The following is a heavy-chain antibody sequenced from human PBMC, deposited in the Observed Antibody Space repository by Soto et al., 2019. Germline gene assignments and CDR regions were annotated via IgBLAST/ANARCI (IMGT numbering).Heavy chain of an antibody. CDR1: GGSITSSGFW. V-gene: IGHV4-39*01. J-gene: IGHJ5*02. CDR2: IYDTGNT. CDR3: AKRAYGDPFDP. Sequence: HLQLQESGPGLVESSETLSLTCAVSGGSITSSGFWWSWIHQPPGKGLEWIATIYDTGNTFYNPSLRSRVTISADTSRNQFALNLISVTAADTAVYYCAKRAYGDPFDPWGQGTLVTVSS. D-gene: IGHD4-17*01.